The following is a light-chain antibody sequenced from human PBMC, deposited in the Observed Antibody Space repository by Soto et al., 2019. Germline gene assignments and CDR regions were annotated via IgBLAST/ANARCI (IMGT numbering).Light chain of an antibody. CDR2: GGS. V-gene: IGKV1-9*01. CDR3: HHLNAFPLT. J-gene: IGKJ4*01. Sequence: IQLTQSPSSLSASVGDRVTITCRASQAINSYLAWYQQEPGKAPKLLIYGGSTLQSGVPSRFSGSGSGTDFTLTISSLQSEDCATYYCHHLNAFPLTFGGGTKVEI. CDR1: QAINSY.